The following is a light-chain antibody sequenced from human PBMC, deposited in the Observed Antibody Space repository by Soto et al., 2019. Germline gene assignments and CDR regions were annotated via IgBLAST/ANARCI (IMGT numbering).Light chain of an antibody. CDR1: QSINSW. J-gene: IGKJ4*02. V-gene: IGKV1-5*03. CDR2: KAS. Sequence: DIPMTQSPSTLSASVGDRVTITCRASQSINSWLAWYQQKPGKAPKLLIYKASNLKSGVPSRFSGSGSGTEFTLTISSLQPDDFAAYYCQQYKSYPRTFGGGTKVESK. CDR3: QQYKSYPRT.